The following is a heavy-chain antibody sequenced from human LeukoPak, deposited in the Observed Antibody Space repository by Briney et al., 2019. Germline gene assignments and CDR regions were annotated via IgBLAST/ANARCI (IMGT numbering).Heavy chain of an antibody. CDR1: GFTFTSYA. D-gene: IGHD5-18*01. CDR3: AKGGSYSYSDY. CDR2: LSGSGGST. V-gene: IGHV3-23*01. Sequence: GGSLRLSCAASGFTFTSYAMSWVRQAPGKGLEWVSSLSGSGGSTYYADSVKGRFTISRDNSKNTLYLQMNSLRAEDTAVYYCAKGGSYSYSDYWGQGTLVTVSS. J-gene: IGHJ4*02.